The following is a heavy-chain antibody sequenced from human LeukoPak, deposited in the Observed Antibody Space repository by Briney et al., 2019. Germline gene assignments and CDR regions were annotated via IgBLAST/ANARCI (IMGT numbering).Heavy chain of an antibody. J-gene: IGHJ3*02. CDR1: GGSISSGGYS. D-gene: IGHD5-12*01. Sequence: PSQTLSLTCAVSGGSISSGGYSWSWIRQPPGKGLEWIGYIYHSGSTYYNPSLKSRVTISVDTSKNQFSLKLSSVTAADTAVYYCARDSGPDIVATIGEFGIDAFDIWGQGTMVTVSS. CDR3: ARDSGPDIVATIGEFGIDAFDI. V-gene: IGHV4-30-2*01. CDR2: IYHSGST.